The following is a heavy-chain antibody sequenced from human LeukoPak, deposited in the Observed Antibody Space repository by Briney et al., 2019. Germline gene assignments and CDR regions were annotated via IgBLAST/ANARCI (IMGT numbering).Heavy chain of an antibody. CDR1: GFTFSSYA. V-gene: IGHV3-23*01. J-gene: IGHJ4*02. Sequence: QPGGSLRLSCAASGFTFSSYAMSWARQAPGKGLEWVSAIGGSGGSTYYADSVKGRFTISRDNSKNTLYLQMNSLRAEDTAVYYCAKESDGYKCYFDYWGQGTLVTVSS. CDR2: IGGSGGST. CDR3: AKESDGYKCYFDY. D-gene: IGHD5-24*01.